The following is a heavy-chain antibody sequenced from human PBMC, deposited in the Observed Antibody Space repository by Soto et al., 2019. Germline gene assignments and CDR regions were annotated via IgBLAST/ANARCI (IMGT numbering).Heavy chain of an antibody. CDR2: ISAYNGNT. CDR3: ARVRTSGASSPPIYDSSGYYYPYYFDY. CDR1: GYTFTSYG. Sequence: ASVKVSCKASGYTFTSYGISWVRQAPGQGLEWMGWISAYNGNTNYAQKLQGRVTMTTDTSTSTAYMELRSLRSDDTAVYYCARVRTSGASSPPIYDSSGYYYPYYFDYWGQGTLVTVSS. J-gene: IGHJ4*02. V-gene: IGHV1-18*01. D-gene: IGHD3-22*01.